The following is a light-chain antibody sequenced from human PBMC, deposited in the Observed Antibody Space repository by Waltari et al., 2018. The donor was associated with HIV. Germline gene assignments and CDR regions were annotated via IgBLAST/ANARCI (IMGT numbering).Light chain of an antibody. CDR3: QSYDSSLSGSFV. V-gene: IGLV1-40*01. CDR2: ADD. J-gene: IGLJ1*01. CDR1: SSNIGPGNA. Sequence: QSVLTPPPSVSGAPGQRVTISCPGRSSNIGPGNAVNWFQPLPGTPPKLLIFADDYRPSGVPDRFSGSKSGSSASLAITGLQAEDEADYYCQSYDSSLSGSFVFGTGTKVTVL.